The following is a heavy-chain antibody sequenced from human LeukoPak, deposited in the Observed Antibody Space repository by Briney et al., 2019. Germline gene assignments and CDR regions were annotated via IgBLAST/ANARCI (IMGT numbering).Heavy chain of an antibody. Sequence: GGSLRLSCAASGFTFSGNYMSWVRQAPGKGLEWVSVIYSGGNTYFADSVKGRFSISRDNSKNTLYLQMNSLRAEDTAVYYCATAALLRFLEWLAYWGQGTLVTVSS. J-gene: IGHJ4*02. D-gene: IGHD3-3*01. CDR1: GFTFSGNY. CDR2: IYSGGNT. V-gene: IGHV3-66*01. CDR3: ATAALLRFLEWLAY.